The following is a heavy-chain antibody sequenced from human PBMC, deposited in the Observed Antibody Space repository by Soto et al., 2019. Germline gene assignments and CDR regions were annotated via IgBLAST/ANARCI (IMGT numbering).Heavy chain of an antibody. Sequence: TLSLTCAVSGGSISSGGYSWSWIRQPPGKGLEWLALIYWDDDKRYSPSLKSRLTITKDTSKNQVVLTMTNMDPVDTATYYCAHRVAVAGYSTPGYFDYWGQGTLVTVS. V-gene: IGHV2-5*08. CDR3: AHRVAVAGYSTPGYFDY. CDR1: GGSISSGGYS. D-gene: IGHD6-19*01. CDR2: IYWDDDK. J-gene: IGHJ4*02.